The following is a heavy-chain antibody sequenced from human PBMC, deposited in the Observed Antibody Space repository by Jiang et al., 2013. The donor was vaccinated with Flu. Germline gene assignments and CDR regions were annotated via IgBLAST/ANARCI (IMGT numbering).Heavy chain of an antibody. V-gene: IGHV3-30-3*01. CDR2: ISYDGSNK. J-gene: IGHJ4*02. CDR3: ARGTDDYGDYLPDY. Sequence: QLLESGGGVVQPGRSLRLSCAASGFTFSSYAMHWVRQAPGKGLEWVAVISYDGSNKYYADSVKGRFTISRDNSKNTLYLQMNSLRAEDTAVYYCARGTDDYGDYLPDYWGQGTLVTVSS. CDR1: GFTFSSYA. D-gene: IGHD4-17*01.